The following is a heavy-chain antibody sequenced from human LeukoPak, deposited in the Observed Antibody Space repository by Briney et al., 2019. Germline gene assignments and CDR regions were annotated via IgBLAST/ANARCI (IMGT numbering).Heavy chain of an antibody. Sequence: PGGSLRLSCAASGFTFSSYVMSWVRQAPGKGLEWVSDIRGSGSSTYYADSVKGRFTISRDNSKNTLYLQMDRLRAEDTAVYSCAKDVCTSPRCLLYFDSWGQGTLVTVSS. CDR1: GFTFSSYV. V-gene: IGHV3-23*01. D-gene: IGHD2-8*01. CDR2: IRGSGSST. J-gene: IGHJ4*02. CDR3: AKDVCTSPRCLLYFDS.